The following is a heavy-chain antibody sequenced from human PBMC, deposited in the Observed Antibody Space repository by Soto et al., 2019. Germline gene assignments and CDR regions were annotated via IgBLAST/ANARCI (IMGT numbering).Heavy chain of an antibody. Sequence: SETLSLTCTVSGGSISSSSYYWGWIRQPPGKGLEWIGSIYYSGSTYYNPSLKSRVTISVDTSKNQFSLKLSSVTAADTAVYYCARRLSTVTGAYYYFMDVWGKGTTVTVSS. CDR3: ARRLSTVTGAYYYFMDV. CDR1: GGSISSSSYY. D-gene: IGHD4-17*01. CDR2: IYYSGST. V-gene: IGHV4-39*01. J-gene: IGHJ6*03.